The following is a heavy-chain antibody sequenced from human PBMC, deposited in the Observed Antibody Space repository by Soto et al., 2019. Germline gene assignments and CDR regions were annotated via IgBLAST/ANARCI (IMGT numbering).Heavy chain of an antibody. CDR2: IYYSGST. V-gene: IGHV4-30-4*01. Sequence: LSLTCTVSGGSISSDDYYWSWIRQPPGKGLEWIGYIYYSGSTYYNPSLKSRVTISVDKSKDQFSLKLSSLTAADTAVYYCAKEGSNWNGDDYWGQGTLVTVSS. CDR3: AKEGSNWNGDDY. J-gene: IGHJ4*02. D-gene: IGHD1-1*01. CDR1: GGSISSDDYY.